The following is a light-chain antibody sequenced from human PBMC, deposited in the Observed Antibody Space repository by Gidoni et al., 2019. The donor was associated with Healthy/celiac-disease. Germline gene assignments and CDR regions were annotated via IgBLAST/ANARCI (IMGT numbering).Light chain of an antibody. CDR3: QQRSNWPPVLT. CDR1: QCVSSY. Sequence: IVLTQSPATLSLSPGERATLSCRASQCVSSYLAWYQQKPGQAPRLLIYDASNRATGIPARFSGSGSGTDFTLTISSLEPEDFAVYYCQQRSNWPPVLTFGGGTKVEIK. J-gene: IGKJ4*01. CDR2: DAS. V-gene: IGKV3-11*01.